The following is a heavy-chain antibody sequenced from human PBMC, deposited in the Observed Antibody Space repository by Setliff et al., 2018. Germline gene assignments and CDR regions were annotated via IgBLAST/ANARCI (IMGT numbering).Heavy chain of an antibody. D-gene: IGHD6-19*01. Sequence: SVKVSCKASGGTFSSYAISWVRQAPGQGVEWMGGIIPILGIANYAQKFQGRVEITADESTSTAYMELSSLRSEDTAVYYCARDRDSSGWHQDNWGQGTLVTVSS. CDR2: IIPILGIA. CDR1: GGTFSSYA. V-gene: IGHV1-69*10. CDR3: ARDRDSSGWHQDN. J-gene: IGHJ4*02.